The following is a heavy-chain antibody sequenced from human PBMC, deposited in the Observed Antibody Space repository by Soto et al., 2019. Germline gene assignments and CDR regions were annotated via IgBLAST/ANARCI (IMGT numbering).Heavy chain of an antibody. D-gene: IGHD3-10*01. CDR2: IRSQPYGGTA. CDR1: GFPFGNFL. V-gene: IGHV3-49*03. Sequence: PGGSLRLSCTASGFPFGNFLMSWFRQAPGKGMEWVGFIRSQPYGGTAEYAASVRGRFTISRDDSKGTAYLQMNSLQTEDSGVYYCIGSFPFWGQGTLVTVSS. J-gene: IGHJ4*02. CDR3: IGSFPF.